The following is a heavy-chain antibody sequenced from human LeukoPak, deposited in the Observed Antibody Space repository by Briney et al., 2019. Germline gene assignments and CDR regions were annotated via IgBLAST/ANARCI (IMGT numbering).Heavy chain of an antibody. D-gene: IGHD2-15*01. J-gene: IGHJ6*03. CDR2: ISSHSSYI. CDR1: GFTFSSYA. Sequence: GGSLRLSCAASGFTFSSYAMHWVRQAPGKGLEWISSISSHSSYIYYADSMKGRFTISRDNAKNSLYLQMNSLRAEDTAIYYCAKNGDRGAYCTGGTCYPYFYYYMDVWGKGTTVTI. V-gene: IGHV3-21*04. CDR3: AKNGDRGAYCTGGTCYPYFYYYMDV.